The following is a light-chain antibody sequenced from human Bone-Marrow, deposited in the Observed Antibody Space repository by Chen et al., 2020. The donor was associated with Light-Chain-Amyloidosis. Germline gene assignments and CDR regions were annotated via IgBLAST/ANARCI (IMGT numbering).Light chain of an antibody. CDR1: DLPTKY. V-gene: IGLV3-25*03. Sequence: SYELTQPPSVSVSPGQPARITCSGDDLPTKYAYWYQQKPGQAPVLVIHRDTERPSGSSDRFSGSSSGTTATLTISGVQEEDEADYHCQSADSSGTYEVIFGGGTKLTVL. J-gene: IGLJ2*01. CDR2: RDT. CDR3: QSADSSGTYEVI.